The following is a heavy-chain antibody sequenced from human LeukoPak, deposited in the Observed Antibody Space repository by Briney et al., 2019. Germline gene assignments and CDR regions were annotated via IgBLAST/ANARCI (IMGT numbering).Heavy chain of an antibody. Sequence: SGTLSLTCAVSGGSISSSNWWNWVRQPPGKGLEWIGEINHSGSTNYNPSLKSRVTISVDTSKNQFSLRLSSMTAADTAVYYCARGKLQAAAGRPWFDPWGQGTLVTVFS. J-gene: IGHJ5*02. CDR1: GGSISSSNW. CDR3: ARGKLQAAAGRPWFDP. V-gene: IGHV4-4*02. D-gene: IGHD6-13*01. CDR2: INHSGST.